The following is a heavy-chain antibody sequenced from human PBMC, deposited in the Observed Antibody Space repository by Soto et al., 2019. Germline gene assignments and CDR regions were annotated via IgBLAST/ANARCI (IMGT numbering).Heavy chain of an antibody. Sequence: QVQLQQWGAGLLKPSETLSLTCAVYGGSFSGYYWSWIRQPPGKGLEWIGEINHSGSTNYNPSLKSRVTISVDTSKNQFSLKLSSVTAADTAVYYCARGDGLRGTRGDYWGQGTLVTVSS. V-gene: IGHV4-34*01. CDR2: INHSGST. CDR3: ARGDGLRGTRGDY. CDR1: GGSFSGYY. D-gene: IGHD4-17*01. J-gene: IGHJ4*02.